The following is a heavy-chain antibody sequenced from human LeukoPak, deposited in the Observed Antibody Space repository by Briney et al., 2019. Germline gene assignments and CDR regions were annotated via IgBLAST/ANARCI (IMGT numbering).Heavy chain of an antibody. CDR1: GGSISSYY. CDR3: ATTTVRGGYDY. D-gene: IGHD4-11*01. CDR2: IYYSGST. Sequence: SETLSLTCTVSGGSISSYYWSWIRQPPGKGLEWIGYIYYSGSTNYNPSLKSRVTISVDTSKNQFSLNLSSVTAADTAVYYCATTTVRGGYDYWGQGTLVTVSS. V-gene: IGHV4-59*01. J-gene: IGHJ4*02.